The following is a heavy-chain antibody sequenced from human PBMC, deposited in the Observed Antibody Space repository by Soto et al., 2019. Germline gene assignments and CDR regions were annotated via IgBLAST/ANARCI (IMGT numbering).Heavy chain of an antibody. D-gene: IGHD3-16*01. CDR1: GFSFSGST. CDR3: TRSYENNAYYFDH. J-gene: IGHJ1*01. V-gene: IGHV3-73*01. CDR2: ITSKPDNYAT. Sequence: GGSLRLSCAASGFSFSGSTMHWVRQACGKGLEWVGHITSKPDNYATVYAASVKGRFTISRDDLKNTAFLQMNSLKSEDTAVYYCTRSYENNAYYFDHWGQGNLVTVSS.